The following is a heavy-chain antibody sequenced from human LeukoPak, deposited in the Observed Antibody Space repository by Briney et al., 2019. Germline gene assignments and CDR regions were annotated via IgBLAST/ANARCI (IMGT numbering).Heavy chain of an antibody. CDR2: INNGGVST. V-gene: IGHV3-74*01. J-gene: IGHJ4*02. CDR1: GFTFISYG. D-gene: IGHD2-21*02. Sequence: GGSLRLSCAASGFTFISYGMQWVRQAPGKGLVWVSRINNGGVSTSYADSVRGRFTVSRDNGKNTLYLQMNSLRAEDTGVYYRARELPREVTLDYWGQGTLVTVSS. CDR3: ARELPREVTLDY.